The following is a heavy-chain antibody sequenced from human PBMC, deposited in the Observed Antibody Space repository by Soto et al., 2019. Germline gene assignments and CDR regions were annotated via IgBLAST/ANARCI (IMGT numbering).Heavy chain of an antibody. CDR1: GASISSGDYY. CDR2: IYYNGRA. CDR3: ARRGAGSGSFDY. Sequence: QVQLQESGPGLVKPSQTLSLTCAVSGASISSGDYYWSWIRQHPGKGLEWIGYIYYNGRAYYNPSLSCRVTMSSDTSKNQFSLKLSSVTAADTAVYYCARRGAGSGSFDYWGQGALVTVSS. J-gene: IGHJ4*02. V-gene: IGHV4-31*11. D-gene: IGHD3-10*01.